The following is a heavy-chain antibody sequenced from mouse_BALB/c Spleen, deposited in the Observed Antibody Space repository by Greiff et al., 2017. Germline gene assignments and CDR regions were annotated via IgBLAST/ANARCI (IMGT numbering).Heavy chain of an antibody. D-gene: IGHD2-1*01. J-gene: IGHJ4*01. V-gene: IGHV1S56*01. Sequence: QVQLQRSGPELVKPGASVRISCKASGYTFTSYYIHWVKQRPGQGLEWIGWIYPGNVNTKYNEKFKGKATLTADKSSSTAYMQLSSLTSEDSAVYFCARDYYPYAMDYWGQGTSVTVSS. CDR2: IYPGNVNT. CDR3: ARDYYPYAMDY. CDR1: GYTFTSYY.